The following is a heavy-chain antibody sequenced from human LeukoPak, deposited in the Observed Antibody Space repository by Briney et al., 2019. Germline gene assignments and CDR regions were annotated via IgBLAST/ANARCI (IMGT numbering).Heavy chain of an antibody. Sequence: PSETLSLTCAVYGGSFSGYYWSWIRQPPGKGLEWIGEINHSGSTNYNTSLKSRVTISVDTSKNQFSLKLSSVSAADTAVYYCARGRKVRGVIITDWGQGTLVTVSS. J-gene: IGHJ4*02. CDR1: GGSFSGYY. V-gene: IGHV4-34*01. D-gene: IGHD3-10*01. CDR2: INHSGST. CDR3: ARGRKVRGVIITD.